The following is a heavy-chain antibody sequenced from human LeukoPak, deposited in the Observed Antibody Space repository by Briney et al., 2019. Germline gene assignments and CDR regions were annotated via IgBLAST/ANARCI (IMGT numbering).Heavy chain of an antibody. CDR1: GYTFTSYG. D-gene: IGHD3-3*01. J-gene: IGHJ3*02. CDR3: AREGSNYDFWSGADAFDI. V-gene: IGHV1-18*01. CDR2: ISAYNGNT. Sequence: ASVKVSCKASGYTFTSYGISWVRQAPGQGLEWMGWISAYNGNTNYAQKLQGRVTMTTDTSTSTAYMELRSLRSDDTAVYYCAREGSNYDFWSGADAFDIWGQGTMVTVSS.